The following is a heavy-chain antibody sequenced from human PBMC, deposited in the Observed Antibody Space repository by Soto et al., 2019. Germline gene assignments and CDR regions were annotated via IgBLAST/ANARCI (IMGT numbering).Heavy chain of an antibody. J-gene: IGHJ4*02. CDR2: IYYSGST. CDR3: ARNKQLWFGELHHFDY. Sequence: PSETLSLTCTVSGGSISSSSYYWGWIRQPPGKGLEWIGSIYYSGSTYYNPSLKSRVTISVDTSKNQFSLKLSSVTAADTAVYYCARNKQLWFGELHHFDYWGQGTLVTVSS. D-gene: IGHD3-10*01. V-gene: IGHV4-39*01. CDR1: GGSISSSSYY.